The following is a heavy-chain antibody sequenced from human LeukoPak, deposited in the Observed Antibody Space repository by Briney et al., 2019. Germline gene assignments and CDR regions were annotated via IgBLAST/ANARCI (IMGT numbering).Heavy chain of an antibody. Sequence: MPSETLSLTCAVYGGSFSGYYWSWIRQPPGKGLEWIGEINHSGSTNYNPSLKSRVTISVDTSKNQFSLKLSSVTAADTAVYYCARGRQRITMVRGVMKYFDYWGQGTLVTVSS. J-gene: IGHJ4*02. CDR2: INHSGST. CDR1: GGSFSGYY. V-gene: IGHV4-34*01. D-gene: IGHD3-10*01. CDR3: ARGRQRITMVRGVMKYFDY.